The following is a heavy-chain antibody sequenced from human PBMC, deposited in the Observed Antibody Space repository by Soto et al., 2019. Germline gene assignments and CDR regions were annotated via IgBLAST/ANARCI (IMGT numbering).Heavy chain of an antibody. CDR3: ARGAADTAMVDS. V-gene: IGHV4-59*01. Sequence: SETLSLTCTVSGGSIRSYYWTWIRQPPGKGLEWLGYIFYSGSTFYNPSLKSRVTISIHTSKSQFSLQLTSVTAANTAVYYCARGAADTAMVDSWGQGTLVTVSS. J-gene: IGHJ4*02. D-gene: IGHD5-18*01. CDR2: IFYSGST. CDR1: GGSIRSYY.